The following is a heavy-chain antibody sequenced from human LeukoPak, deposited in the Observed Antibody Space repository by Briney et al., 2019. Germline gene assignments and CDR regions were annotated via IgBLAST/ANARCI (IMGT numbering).Heavy chain of an antibody. CDR1: GGSISSYY. V-gene: IGHV4-59*12. CDR3: ARDGEMATIENYFES. Sequence: LETLSLTCTVSGGSISSYYWSWIRQPPGKGLEWIGYIYYSGSTNYNPSLKSRVTISVDTSKNHFSLKLSSVTAADTAVYYCARDGEMATIENYFESWGQGTLVTVSS. CDR2: IYYSGST. J-gene: IGHJ4*02. D-gene: IGHD5-24*01.